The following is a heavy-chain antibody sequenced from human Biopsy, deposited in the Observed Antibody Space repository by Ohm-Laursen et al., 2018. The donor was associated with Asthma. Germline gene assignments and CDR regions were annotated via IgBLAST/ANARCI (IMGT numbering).Heavy chain of an antibody. CDR1: GFTLSSYG. CDR2: ISYDGSNK. J-gene: IGHJ4*02. V-gene: IGHV3-30*03. Sequence: SLRLSCTASGFTLSSYGMHWVRQAPGKGLEWLAIISYDGSNKVYADSVRGRFTIARDNSKNTLYLQMNSLRVDDTGVYYCARDSSGSHFDYWGQGTLVTVSS. D-gene: IGHD6-19*01. CDR3: ARDSSGSHFDY.